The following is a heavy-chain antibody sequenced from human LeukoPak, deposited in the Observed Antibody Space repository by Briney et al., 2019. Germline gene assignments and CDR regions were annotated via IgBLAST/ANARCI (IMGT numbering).Heavy chain of an antibody. CDR1: GFTFSSYA. V-gene: IGHV3-30*04. J-gene: IGHJ4*02. Sequence: GRSLRLSCAASGFTFSSYAMHWVRQAPGKGLEWVAVISYDGSNKYYADSVKGRFTISRDNSKSTLYLQMNSLRAEDTAVYYCARAAMTTVTTAYWGQGTLVTVSS. CDR3: ARAAMTTVTTAY. CDR2: ISYDGSNK. D-gene: IGHD4-17*01.